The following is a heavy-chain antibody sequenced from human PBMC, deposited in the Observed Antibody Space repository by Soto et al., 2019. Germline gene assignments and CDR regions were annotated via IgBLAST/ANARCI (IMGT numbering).Heavy chain of an antibody. CDR2: IYWDDDK. V-gene: IGHV2-5*02. J-gene: IGHJ5*02. CDR1: GFSLSTSGVG. D-gene: IGHD3-22*01. Sequence: QITLKESGPTLVKPTQTLTLTCTFSGFSLSTSGVGVGWIRQPPGKALEWLALIYWDDDKRYSPSLKSRLTITQDPSKTHVVPTMTNLDPVDTVTYYFAHAARDYYDSSGYYPPRNWFDPWGQGTLVTVSS. CDR3: AHAARDYYDSSGYYPPRNWFDP.